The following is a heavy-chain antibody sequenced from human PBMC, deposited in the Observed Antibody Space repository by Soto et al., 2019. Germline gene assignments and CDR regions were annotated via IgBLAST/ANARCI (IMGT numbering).Heavy chain of an antibody. CDR1: GGTFSTFG. J-gene: IGHJ4*02. V-gene: IGHV1-69*01. D-gene: IGHD3-16*01. CDR3: ARTAPMDAGDKYYYDF. CDR2: IIPFFGTA. Sequence: QVQLVQSGAEVKKTGSSVKVSCKTSGGTFSTFGISWVRQAPGQGLAWMGGIIPFFGTAEYSQKFADRITITADQSTNTVYMDLRSLTSEDTAIYYCARTAPMDAGDKYYYDFWGQGALVTVSS.